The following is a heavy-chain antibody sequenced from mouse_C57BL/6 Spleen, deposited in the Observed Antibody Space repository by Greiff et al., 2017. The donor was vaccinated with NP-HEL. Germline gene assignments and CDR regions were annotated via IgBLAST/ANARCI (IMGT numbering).Heavy chain of an antibody. CDR2: IDPSDSET. D-gene: IGHD4-1*01. V-gene: IGHV1-52*01. Sequence: QVQLQQPGAELVRPGSSVKLSCKASGYTFTSYWMHWVKQRPIQGLEWIGNIDPSDSETHYNQKFKDKATLTVDKSSSTAYMQLSSLTSEDSAVYYCASWVGTHWYFDVWGTGTTVTVSS. CDR3: ASWVGTHWYFDV. J-gene: IGHJ1*03. CDR1: GYTFTSYW.